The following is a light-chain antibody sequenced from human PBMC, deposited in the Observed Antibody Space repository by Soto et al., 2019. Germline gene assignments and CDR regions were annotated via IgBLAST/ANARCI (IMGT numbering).Light chain of an antibody. V-gene: IGKV1-39*01. CDR1: QSISSY. Sequence: DLQMTQSPSSLSASVGDRVTITCRASQSISSYLNWYQQKPGKAPKLLIYAASSLQSGVPSRFSGSGSGTDFTLTISSLQPEDFAIYYCQQSYSTPFTFGGGTKVEIK. CDR3: QQSYSTPFT. CDR2: AAS. J-gene: IGKJ4*01.